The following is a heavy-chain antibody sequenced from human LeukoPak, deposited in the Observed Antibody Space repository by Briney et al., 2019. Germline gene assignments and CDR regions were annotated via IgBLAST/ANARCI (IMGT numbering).Heavy chain of an antibody. Sequence: SEALSLTCTVSSDSIGNYYWTWIRQSPGKRLEWLGYYSSTGDSEYNPSLKSRVTMSVDMSKNQFSLKLTSVTAADTAVYFCARGYHWNYGWFDPWGQGTLVTVSS. CDR3: ARGYHWNYGWFDP. J-gene: IGHJ5*02. CDR2: YSSTGDS. D-gene: IGHD1-7*01. CDR1: SDSIGNYY. V-gene: IGHV4-59*01.